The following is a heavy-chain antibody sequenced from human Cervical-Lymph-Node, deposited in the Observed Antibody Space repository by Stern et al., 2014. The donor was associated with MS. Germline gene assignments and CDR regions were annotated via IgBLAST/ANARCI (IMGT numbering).Heavy chain of an antibody. V-gene: IGHV3-64D*06. CDR2: INSNGEST. D-gene: IGHD3-22*01. CDR1: GFAFSSFA. CDR3: VKDRHYDSSAWVAFDV. J-gene: IGHJ3*01. Sequence: VQLVESGGGLVQPGGSLRLSCSDSGFAFSSFAMHWVRQAPGRGLEYVSAINSNGESTYYADSVKGRFTISRDNFKRTLYLQMTSLRTEDTAVYYCVKDRHYDSSAWVAFDVWGQGTLVTVFS.